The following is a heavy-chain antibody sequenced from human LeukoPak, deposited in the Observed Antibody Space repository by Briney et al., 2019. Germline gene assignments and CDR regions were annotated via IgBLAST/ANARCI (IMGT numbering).Heavy chain of an antibody. CDR3: AKENFLGGARNYGFWSGYFDY. J-gene: IGHJ4*02. D-gene: IGHD3-3*01. CDR2: ISWDGGST. Sequence: GGSLRLSCAASGFTLSSYAMSWVRQAPGKGLEWVSLISWDGGSTYYADSVKGRFTISRDKSKNSLYLQMNSLRTEDTALYYCAKENFLGGARNYGFWSGYFDYWGQGTLVTVSS. CDR1: GFTLSSYA. V-gene: IGHV3-43*01.